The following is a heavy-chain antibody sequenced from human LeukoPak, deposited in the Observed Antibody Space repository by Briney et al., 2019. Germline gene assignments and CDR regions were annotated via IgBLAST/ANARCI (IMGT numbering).Heavy chain of an antibody. V-gene: IGHV3-23*05. CDR3: ANEIRPNDY. Sequence: GGSLRLSCAASGFTFSSHAMCWVRQAPGRGLEWISSIDISGDSTSYADSVKGRFTISRDNSKNTLLLQMDSLRAEDSAIYYCANEIRPNDYWGQGTLVTVSS. J-gene: IGHJ4*02. CDR1: GFTFSSHA. D-gene: IGHD4/OR15-4a*01. CDR2: IDISGDST.